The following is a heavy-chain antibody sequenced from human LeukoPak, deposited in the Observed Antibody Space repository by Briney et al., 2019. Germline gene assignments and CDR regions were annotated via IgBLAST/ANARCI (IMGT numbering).Heavy chain of an antibody. CDR1: GYTFTGYY. D-gene: IGHD2-2*01. J-gene: IGHJ4*02. Sequence: GASVNVSCKASGYTFTGYYMHWVRQAPGQGLEWVGGINPNSGGKNYAEKFQGGVTVPRDTPINTAYWALSRLRSDHPAVYYCASLVRDCSSTSCSAVDYWGERTLATLPS. CDR2: INPNSGGK. V-gene: IGHV1-2*02. CDR3: ASLVRDCSSTSCSAVDY.